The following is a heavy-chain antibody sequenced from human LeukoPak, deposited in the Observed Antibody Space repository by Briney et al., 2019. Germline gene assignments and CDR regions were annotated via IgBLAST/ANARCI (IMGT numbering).Heavy chain of an antibody. J-gene: IGHJ6*03. Sequence: PSETLCLTCIVSGGSIGTYYWSWIRQSPGKGLEWIGYIYVTGSTRYNPYLQSRVTISVDTSRNQFFLKMSSVTAADTAVYYCARHIGGGIEDMDVWGTGTKVTVSS. CDR2: IYVTGST. CDR1: GGSIGTYY. CDR3: ARHIGGGIEDMDV. D-gene: IGHD3-16*02. V-gene: IGHV4-59*08.